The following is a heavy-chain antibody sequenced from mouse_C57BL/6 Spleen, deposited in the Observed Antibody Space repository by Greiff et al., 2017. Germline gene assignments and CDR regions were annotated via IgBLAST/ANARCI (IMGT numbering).Heavy chain of an antibody. CDR1: GYSITSGYY. CDR2: ISYDGSN. V-gene: IGHV3-6*01. J-gene: IGHJ2*01. CDR3: ARFDYDGGDY. Sequence: DVHLVESGPGLVKPSQSLSLTCSVTGYSITSGYYWNWIRQFPGNKLEWMGYISYDGSNNYNPSLKNRISITRDTSKNQFFLKLNSVTTEDTATYYCARFDYDGGDYWGQGTTLTVSS. D-gene: IGHD2-4*01.